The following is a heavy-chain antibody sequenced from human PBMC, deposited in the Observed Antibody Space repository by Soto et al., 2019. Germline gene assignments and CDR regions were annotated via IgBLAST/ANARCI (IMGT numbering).Heavy chain of an antibody. J-gene: IGHJ4*02. V-gene: IGHV3-15*07. D-gene: IGHD4-4*01. Sequence: GGSLRLSCAASGFTFSNAWMNWVRQAPGKGLEWVGRIKSKTDGGTTDYAAPVKGRFTISRDDSKNTLYLQMNSLKTEDTAVYYCTTDWGHDYSNRYFDYWGQGTLVTVSS. CDR3: TTDWGHDYSNRYFDY. CDR1: GFTFSNAW. CDR2: IKSKTDGGTT.